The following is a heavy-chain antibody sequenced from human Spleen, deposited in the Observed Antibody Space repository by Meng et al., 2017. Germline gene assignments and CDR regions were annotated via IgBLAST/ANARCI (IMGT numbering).Heavy chain of an antibody. D-gene: IGHD4-11*01. CDR3: ARGPTTMAHDFDY. CDR1: GGSFRDYY. Sequence: QVQPQQWGARPLKPSETLLLTCVVSGGSFRDYYWGWIRRPPGKGLEWIGEINHSGSTNYNPSLESRATISVDTSQNNLSLKLSSVTAADSAVYYCARGPTTMAHDFDYWGQGTLVTVSS. V-gene: IGHV4-34*01. J-gene: IGHJ4*02. CDR2: INHSGST.